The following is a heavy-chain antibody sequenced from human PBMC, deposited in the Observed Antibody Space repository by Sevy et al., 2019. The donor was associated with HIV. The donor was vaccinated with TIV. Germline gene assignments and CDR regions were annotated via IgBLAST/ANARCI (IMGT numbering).Heavy chain of an antibody. Sequence: GGSLRLSCAASGFAFSDYYMNWIRQAPGKGLEWVSCISGLTNYINYADSVKGRFTISRDNAKKSVYLQMNSLRAEDTAVYYCARRSSGWDYFDYWGQGTPVTASS. J-gene: IGHJ4*02. CDR2: ISGLTNYI. CDR1: GFAFSDYY. V-gene: IGHV3-11*06. CDR3: ARRSSGWDYFDY. D-gene: IGHD6-19*01.